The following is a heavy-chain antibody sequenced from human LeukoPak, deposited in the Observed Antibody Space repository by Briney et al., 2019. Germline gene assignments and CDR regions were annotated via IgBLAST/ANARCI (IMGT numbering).Heavy chain of an antibody. V-gene: IGHV3-48*01. CDR1: GFTFSTYN. CDR3: ARGYCSGGSCYSGIFDS. D-gene: IGHD2-15*01. J-gene: IGHJ4*02. CDR2: ISDTGSTL. Sequence: QPGGSLRLSCAASGFTFSTYNMNWVRQAPGKGLEWVSYISDTGSTLYYADSVKDRFTISRDNAKNSLYLQMNSLRVEDTAVYYCARGYCSGGSCYSGIFDSWGQGTLVTVSS.